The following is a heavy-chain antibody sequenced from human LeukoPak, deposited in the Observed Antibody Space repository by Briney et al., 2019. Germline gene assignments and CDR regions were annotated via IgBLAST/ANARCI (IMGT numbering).Heavy chain of an antibody. Sequence: AGGSLRPSCAASGFTFSSYAMHWVRQAPGKGLEWVAVISYDGSNKYYADSVKGRFTISRDNSKNTLYLQMNSLRAEDTAVYYCARLDWYSSSPGADYWGQGTLVTVSS. J-gene: IGHJ4*02. CDR1: GFTFSSYA. CDR3: ARLDWYSSSPGADY. CDR2: ISYDGSNK. V-gene: IGHV3-30*04. D-gene: IGHD6-6*01.